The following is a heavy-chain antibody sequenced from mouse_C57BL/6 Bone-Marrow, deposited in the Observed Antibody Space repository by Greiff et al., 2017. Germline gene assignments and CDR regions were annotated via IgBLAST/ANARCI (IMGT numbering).Heavy chain of an antibody. CDR3: ARELRPHYFDY. Sequence: VQLQQPGAELVMPGASVKLSCKASGYTFTSYWMHWVKQRPGQGLEWIGEIDPSDSYTNYNQMFKGKSTLTVDKSSSTAYMQLSSLTSEDAAVYYCARELRPHYFDYWGKGTTLTVSS. V-gene: IGHV1-69*01. CDR2: IDPSDSYT. CDR1: GYTFTSYW. J-gene: IGHJ2*01. D-gene: IGHD3-2*02.